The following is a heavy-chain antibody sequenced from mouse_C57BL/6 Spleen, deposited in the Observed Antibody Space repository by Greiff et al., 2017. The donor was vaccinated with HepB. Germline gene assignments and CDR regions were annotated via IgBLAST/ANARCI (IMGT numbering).Heavy chain of an antibody. Sequence: VQLQQPGAELVKPGASVTMSCKASGYTFTSYWITWVKQRPGQGLEWIGDIYPGSGSTNYNEKFKRKATLTVDTSSSTAYMQLSSLTSEDSAVYYCAREDYYGSSSTWFAYWGQGTLVTVSA. V-gene: IGHV1-55*01. CDR3: AREDYYGSSSTWFAY. CDR1: GYTFTSYW. D-gene: IGHD1-1*01. CDR2: IYPGSGST. J-gene: IGHJ3*01.